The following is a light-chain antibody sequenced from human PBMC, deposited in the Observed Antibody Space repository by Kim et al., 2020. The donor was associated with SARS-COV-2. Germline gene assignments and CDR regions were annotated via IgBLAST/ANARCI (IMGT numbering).Light chain of an antibody. CDR2: GDS. CDR1: SSNIVAGYD. Sequence: QSVLTQPPSVSGAPGQRVTISCTGSSSNIVAGYDVHWYQQLPGTAPKLLIYGDSNRPSGVPDRFSGSKSGTSASLAISGLQAEDEADYYCQSYASSLSGSIFGGGTQLTVL. J-gene: IGLJ2*01. CDR3: QSYASSLSGSI. V-gene: IGLV1-40*01.